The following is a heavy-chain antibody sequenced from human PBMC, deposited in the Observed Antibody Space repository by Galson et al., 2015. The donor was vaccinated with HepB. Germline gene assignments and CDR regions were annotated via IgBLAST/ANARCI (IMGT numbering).Heavy chain of an antibody. V-gene: IGHV1-3*01. Sequence: SVKVSCKASGYTFSRYGIHWVRQAPGQRLEWMGWINAGDGHTKYSQKFQARVTIIRDTSASTAYMELSSLTSEDTALYYCARGSLTALDSHYGLAVWGQGATVTVSS. CDR3: ARGSLTALDSHYGLAV. CDR2: INAGDGHT. D-gene: IGHD3-22*01. CDR1: GYTFSRYG. J-gene: IGHJ6*02.